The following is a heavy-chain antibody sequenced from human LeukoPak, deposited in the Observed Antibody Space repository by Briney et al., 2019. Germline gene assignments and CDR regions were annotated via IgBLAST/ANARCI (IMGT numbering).Heavy chain of an antibody. Sequence: GGSLRLSCAASGFTFSSYEMNWVRQAPGKWLEWVSYISSSGSTIYYADSVKGRFTISRDNAKNSLYLQMNSLRAEDTAVYYCARVDIWDYYDSSGYYHDYWGQGSLLTVSS. D-gene: IGHD3-22*01. CDR3: ARVDIWDYYDSSGYYHDY. J-gene: IGHJ4*02. CDR1: GFTFSSYE. V-gene: IGHV3-48*03. CDR2: ISSSGSTI.